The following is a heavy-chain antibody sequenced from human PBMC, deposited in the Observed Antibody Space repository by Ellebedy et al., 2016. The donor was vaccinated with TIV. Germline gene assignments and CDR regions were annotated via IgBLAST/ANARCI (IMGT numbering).Heavy chain of an antibody. CDR1: GYTFTNYA. D-gene: IGHD1-26*01. J-gene: IGHJ4*02. CDR3: ASLGVATTVDY. Sequence: ASVKVSCKASGYTFTNYALHWVRQAPGQRLEWMGWINAGNGNTKCSQKFQDRVTITRDTSATTAYMELSTLRSEDTAVYYCASLGVATTVDYWGQGTLVTVSS. CDR2: INAGNGNT. V-gene: IGHV1-3*01.